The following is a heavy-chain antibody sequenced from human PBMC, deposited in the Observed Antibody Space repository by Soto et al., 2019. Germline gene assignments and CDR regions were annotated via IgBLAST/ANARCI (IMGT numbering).Heavy chain of an antibody. D-gene: IGHD3-10*01. V-gene: IGHV3-30*03. Sequence: SLRLSCAASGFTFSSYGMHWVRQAPVKGLEWVAVISYDGSNKYYADSVKGRFTMTRDTSTSTVYMELSSLRSEDTAVYYCARDFGPSAPIKKQNWFDPWGQGTLVTVSS. CDR1: GFTFSSYG. CDR3: ARDFGPSAPIKKQNWFDP. J-gene: IGHJ5*02. CDR2: ISYDGSNK.